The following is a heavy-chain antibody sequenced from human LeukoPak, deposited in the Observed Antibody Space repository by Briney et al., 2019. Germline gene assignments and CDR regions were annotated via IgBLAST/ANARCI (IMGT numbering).Heavy chain of an antibody. Sequence: ASVKVSCKVSGYTLTELSMHWVRQAPGKGLEWMGGFDPEDGETIYAQKFQGRVTMTEDTSTDTAYMELSGLRSEDTAVYYCATVVVVPAAIPKVDYYGMDVWGKGTTVTVSS. CDR1: GYTLTELS. CDR3: ATVVVVPAAIPKVDYYGMDV. V-gene: IGHV1-24*01. J-gene: IGHJ6*04. CDR2: FDPEDGET. D-gene: IGHD2-2*01.